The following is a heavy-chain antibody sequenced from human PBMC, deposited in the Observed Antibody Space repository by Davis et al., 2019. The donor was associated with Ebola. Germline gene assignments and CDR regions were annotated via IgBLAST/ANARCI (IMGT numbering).Heavy chain of an antibody. CDR2: ISSSSSYI. CDR1: GFTFSSYS. D-gene: IGHD3-10*01. CDR3: AKEGKYYYGMDV. Sequence: GESLKISCAASGFTFSSYSMNWVRQAPGKGLEWVSSISSSSSYIYYADSVKGRFTISRDNAKNSLYLQMNSLRTEDTALYHCAKEGKYYYGMDVWGQGTTVTVSS. V-gene: IGHV3-21*04. J-gene: IGHJ6*02.